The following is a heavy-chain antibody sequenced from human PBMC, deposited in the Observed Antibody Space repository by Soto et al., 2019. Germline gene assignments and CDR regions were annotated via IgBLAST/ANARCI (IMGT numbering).Heavy chain of an antibody. CDR1: GGTFSSYA. V-gene: IGHV1-69*13. CDR2: IIPIFGTA. Sequence: EASVKVSCKASGGTFSSYAISWVRQAPGQGLEWMGGIIPIFGTANYAQKFQGRVTITADESTSTAYMELSSLRSEDTAVYYCAKDRRGQLGGVYYYGMDVWGQGTTVTVSS. D-gene: IGHD6-6*01. CDR3: AKDRRGQLGGVYYYGMDV. J-gene: IGHJ6*02.